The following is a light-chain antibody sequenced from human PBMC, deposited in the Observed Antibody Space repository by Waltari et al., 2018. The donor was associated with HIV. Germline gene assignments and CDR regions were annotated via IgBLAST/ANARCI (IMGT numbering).Light chain of an antibody. CDR3: CSYSGGSTYWV. Sequence: QSALTQPASLSGSPGQSITISCTGTSSDVGNYNLFSWYQQHPGHAPKHISYEVNKRPSGVSNRFSASKSGNTASLTIFGLQPEDGADYYCCSYSGGSTYWVFGGGTKLTVL. V-gene: IGLV2-23*02. CDR2: EVN. J-gene: IGLJ3*02. CDR1: SSDVGNYNL.